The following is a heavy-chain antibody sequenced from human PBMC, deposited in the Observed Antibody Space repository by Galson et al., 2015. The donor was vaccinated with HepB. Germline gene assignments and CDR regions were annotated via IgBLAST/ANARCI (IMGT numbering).Heavy chain of an antibody. V-gene: IGHV3-23*01. CDR2: ITDSGGNT. D-gene: IGHD6-19*01. CDR3: VKDHIALAGSRGRGLDH. J-gene: IGHJ5*02. Sequence: SLRLSCAASGFTLSRYAMTWVRQAPGKGLEWVSRITDSGGNTEYADSVKGRITISRDNTKNTLYLHMNSLRAEDTAIYYCVKDHIALAGSRGRGLDHWGQGTLVTVSS. CDR1: GFTLSRYA.